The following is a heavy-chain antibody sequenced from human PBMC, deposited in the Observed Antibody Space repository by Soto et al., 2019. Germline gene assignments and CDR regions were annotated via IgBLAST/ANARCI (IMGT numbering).Heavy chain of an antibody. V-gene: IGHV1-8*02. J-gene: IGHJ6*03. CDR1: GYTFTGYY. CDR2: MNPNSGNT. CDR3: ARGRRVREVIGYYYYYLDF. D-gene: IGHD3-10*01. Sequence: GASVKVSCKASGYTFTGYYMHWVRQATGQGLEWMGWMNPNSGNTGYAQKFQGRVTMTRNTSISTAYMELSSLRSEDTAVYYCARGRRVREVIGYYYYYLDFWGKGTTVTVSS.